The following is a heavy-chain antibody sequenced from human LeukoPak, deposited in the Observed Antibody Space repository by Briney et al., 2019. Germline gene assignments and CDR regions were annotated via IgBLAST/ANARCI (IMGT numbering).Heavy chain of an antibody. J-gene: IGHJ6*02. D-gene: IGHD6-13*01. CDR1: GFTFSSYS. CDR3: VRDSSPTLDSSSWYEDYYYYGMDV. V-gene: IGHV3-21*01. Sequence: PGGSLRLSCAASGFTFSSYSINWVRQAPGKGLEWLSSISSSSSYIYYADSVKGRFTISRDNAKNSLYLQMNSLRAEDTAVYYCVRDSSPTLDSSSWYEDYYYYGMDVWGQGTTVTVSS. CDR2: ISSSSSYI.